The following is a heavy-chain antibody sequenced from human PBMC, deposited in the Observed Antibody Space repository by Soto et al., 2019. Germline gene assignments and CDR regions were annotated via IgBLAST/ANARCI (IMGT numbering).Heavy chain of an antibody. J-gene: IGHJ6*02. CDR3: ARVGTSCHTGGCYYYYGLDV. V-gene: IGHV4-61*01. CDR1: GDSVGNGPYY. CDR2: IYYSGST. D-gene: IGHD2-2*02. Sequence: QVRLQESGPGLVKPSETLSLSCLVSGDSVGNGPYYWSWIRQSPGEGLEWIGYIYYSGSTNVNPSLESRVNISIDMSKNQFFLELRSVTAADAAVYFCARVGTSCHTGGCYYYYGLDVWGQGTTVAISS.